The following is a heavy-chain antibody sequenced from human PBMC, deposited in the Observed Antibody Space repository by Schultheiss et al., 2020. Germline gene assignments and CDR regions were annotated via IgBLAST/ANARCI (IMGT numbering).Heavy chain of an antibody. CDR2: MNPNSGNT. J-gene: IGHJ4*02. V-gene: IGHV1-8*01. D-gene: IGHD6-13*01. Sequence: ASLKVSCKASGYTFTSYDINWVRQATGQGLEWMGWMNPNSGNTGYAQKFQGWVTMTRDTSISTAYMELSRLRSDDTAVYYCARGAAAGSDLDYWGQGTLVTVSS. CDR1: GYTFTSYD. CDR3: ARGAAAGSDLDY.